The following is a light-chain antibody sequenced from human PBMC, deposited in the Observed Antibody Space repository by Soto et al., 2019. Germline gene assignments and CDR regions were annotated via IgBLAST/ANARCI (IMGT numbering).Light chain of an antibody. CDR2: TTS. Sequence: DIQMIQSPSSLSASVGDRVTITCRASQSISSYLNWYKQKPGKAPNLLIYTTSNLQNGVPLRFSGSGSGTDFTPTISSLQPEDFAIYFCQQTHSVPYTFGQGTKVEIK. CDR1: QSISSY. J-gene: IGKJ2*01. V-gene: IGKV1-39*01. CDR3: QQTHSVPYT.